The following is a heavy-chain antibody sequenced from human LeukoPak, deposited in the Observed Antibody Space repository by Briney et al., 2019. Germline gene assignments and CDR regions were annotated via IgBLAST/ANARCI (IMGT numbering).Heavy chain of an antibody. Sequence: ASVRVSCTASGYTFTAYYLHWVRQAPGQGLEWRGWINPNSGGTESAQKFQCRVTMTRDTSISTAYMELSRLRSDDTAVYYCARDHCTSINCYEYNYHGMDVWGQGTTVTVSS. J-gene: IGHJ6*02. CDR2: INPNSGGT. V-gene: IGHV1-2*02. CDR1: GYTFTAYY. CDR3: ARDHCTSINCYEYNYHGMDV. D-gene: IGHD2-2*01.